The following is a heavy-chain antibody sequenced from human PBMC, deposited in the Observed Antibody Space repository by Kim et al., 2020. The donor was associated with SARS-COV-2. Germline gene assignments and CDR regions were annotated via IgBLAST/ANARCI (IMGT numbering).Heavy chain of an antibody. CDR3: ARDAGIVGATTPKYYFDY. J-gene: IGHJ4*02. CDR2: INPSGGST. D-gene: IGHD1-26*01. CDR1: GYTFTSYY. V-gene: IGHV1-46*01. Sequence: ASVKVSCKASGYTFTSYYMHWVRQAPGQGLELMGIINPSGGSTSYAQKFQGRVTMTRDTSTSTVYMELSSLRSEDTAVYYCARDAGIVGATTPKYYFDYWGQGTLVTVSS.